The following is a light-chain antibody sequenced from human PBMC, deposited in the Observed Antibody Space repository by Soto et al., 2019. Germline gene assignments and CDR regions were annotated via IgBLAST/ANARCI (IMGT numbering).Light chain of an antibody. CDR3: QQYNSYSWT. V-gene: IGKV1-5*01. CDR1: QSISSW. CDR2: DAS. J-gene: IGKJ1*01. Sequence: DIQISQSPSTRSATVGERATITCGASQSISSWLAWYQQKPGKAPKLLIYDASSLESGVPSRFSGSGSGTEFTLTISSLQPDDFATYYCQQYNSYSWTFGQGTKVDI.